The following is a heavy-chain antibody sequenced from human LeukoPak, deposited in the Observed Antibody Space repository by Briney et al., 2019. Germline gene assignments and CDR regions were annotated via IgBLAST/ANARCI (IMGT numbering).Heavy chain of an antibody. V-gene: IGHV3-74*01. D-gene: IGHD3-3*01. J-gene: IGHJ4*02. CDR2: INSDGSST. CDR3: AKGTYYDFWSGSDY. CDR1: GFTFSSYW. Sequence: PGGSLRLSCAASGFTFSSYWMHWVRQAPGKGLVWVSRINSDGSSTSYADSVKGRFTISRDNSKNTLYLQMNSLRAEDTAVYYCAKGTYYDFWSGSDYWGQGTLVTVSS.